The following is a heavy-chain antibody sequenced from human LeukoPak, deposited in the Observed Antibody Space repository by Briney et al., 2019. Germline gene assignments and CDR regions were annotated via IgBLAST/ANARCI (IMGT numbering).Heavy chain of an antibody. J-gene: IGHJ4*02. CDR2: IYHSWNT. CDR3: ARLSNGWAFWY. V-gene: IGHV4-38-2*01. D-gene: IGHD3-22*01. CDR1: GYSIRSGYY. Sequence: SETQCLTCAVSGYSIRSGYYWGWIRQPPGKGLDWIGSIYHSWNTYYNPSPKRRVTISVHTSKNQFSLKLSSVTAAHTRVYVWARLSNGWAFWYWGQGTLVTASS.